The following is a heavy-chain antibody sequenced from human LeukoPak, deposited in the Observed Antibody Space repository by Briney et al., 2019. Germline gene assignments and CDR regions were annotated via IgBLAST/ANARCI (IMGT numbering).Heavy chain of an antibody. CDR3: ARDGVVVAARFDY. Sequence: SVKLSCKASGGTFSSYAISCVRQAPGQGVEWMGRIIPILGIANYAQKFQGRVTITADKSTSTAYMELSSLRSEDTAVYYCARDGVVVAARFDYWGQGTLDTVSS. V-gene: IGHV1-69*04. CDR1: GGTFSSYA. D-gene: IGHD2-15*01. CDR2: IIPILGIA. J-gene: IGHJ4*02.